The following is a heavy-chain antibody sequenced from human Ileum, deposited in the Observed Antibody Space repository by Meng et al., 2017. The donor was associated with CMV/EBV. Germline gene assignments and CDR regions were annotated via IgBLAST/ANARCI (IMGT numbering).Heavy chain of an antibody. J-gene: IGHJ4*02. CDR1: GGSITSYY. CDR2: IYVSGST. Sequence: QRRDSGQGLLQPSETLSLPSGILGGSITSYYWSCIRQPAGKGLDWIGRIYVSGSTNYNPSLKSRVTMSVDTSKNQFPLKLSSVTAADTAIYYCAKGTGVTDPFDYWGQGTLVTVSS. V-gene: IGHV4-4*07. D-gene: IGHD1-14*01. CDR3: AKGTGVTDPFDY.